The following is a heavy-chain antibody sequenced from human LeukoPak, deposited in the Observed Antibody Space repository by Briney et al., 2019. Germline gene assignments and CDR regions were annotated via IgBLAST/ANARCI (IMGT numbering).Heavy chain of an antibody. J-gene: IGHJ4*02. Sequence: ASVKVSCKASGYTFTGYYMHWVRQAPGQGLEWMGWINPNSGGTNYAQKFQGRVTMTRDASISTAYMELSRLRASDTAMYYCARSIGYGLDHWGQGTLVTVSS. CDR1: GYTFTGYY. CDR3: ARSIGYGLDH. D-gene: IGHD3-22*01. CDR2: INPNSGGT. V-gene: IGHV1-2*02.